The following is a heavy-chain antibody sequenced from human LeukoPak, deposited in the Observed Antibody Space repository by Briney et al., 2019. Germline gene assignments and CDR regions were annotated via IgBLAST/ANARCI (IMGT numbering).Heavy chain of an antibody. CDR1: GFTFGDYA. Sequence: GGSLRLSCTASGFTFGDYAMIWVRQAPGKGLAWVGFIRSKAYGGTTEYAASVKGRFTISRDDSKSIAYLQMNSLKTEDTAVYYCTTVKRNDYGDYTPYFDYWGQGTLVTVSS. J-gene: IGHJ4*02. CDR2: IRSKAYGGTT. V-gene: IGHV3-49*04. CDR3: TTVKRNDYGDYTPYFDY. D-gene: IGHD4-17*01.